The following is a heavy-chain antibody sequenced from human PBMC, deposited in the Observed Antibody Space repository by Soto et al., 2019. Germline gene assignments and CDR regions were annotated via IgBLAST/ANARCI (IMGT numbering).Heavy chain of an antibody. Sequence: SETLSLTCDVSGDTISTGGYNWAWIRQPPGKGLEWIGSTYYSGSTYYNPSLKSRVIISLDTSKNQFSLQLSSVTAADTAVYYCAREFADWGQGTLVTVSS. CDR1: GDTISTGGYN. CDR2: TYYSGST. CDR3: AREFAD. V-gene: IGHV4-39*07. J-gene: IGHJ4*02.